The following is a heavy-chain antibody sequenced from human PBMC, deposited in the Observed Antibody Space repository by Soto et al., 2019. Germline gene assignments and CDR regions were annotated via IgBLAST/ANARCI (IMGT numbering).Heavy chain of an antibody. V-gene: IGHV3-30*18. D-gene: IGHD2-15*01. J-gene: IGHJ4*02. CDR2: ISYDGSNK. CDR3: AKPRQITSLLLYYFDY. CDR1: GFTFSSYG. Sequence: QVQLVESGGGVVQPGRSLRLSCAASGFTFSSYGMHWVRQAPGKGLEWVAVISYDGSNKYYADSVKGRFTISRDNSKNXLHLQMNSLRAEDTAVYYCAKPRQITSLLLYYFDYWGQGTLVTVSS.